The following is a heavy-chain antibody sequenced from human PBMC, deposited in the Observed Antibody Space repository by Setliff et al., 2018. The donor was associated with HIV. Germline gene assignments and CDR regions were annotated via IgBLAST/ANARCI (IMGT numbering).Heavy chain of an antibody. CDR3: ARDPRVFDY. CDR2: INTKTGHP. CDR1: GYTFTGHA. Sequence: ASVKVSCKASGYTFTGHAMNWVRQAPGQGLEWMGWINTKTGHPTYAQGFTGRFVFSLDTSVSTAYLQISSLKAEDTAVYYCARDPRVFDYWGQGTLVTVSS. V-gene: IGHV7-4-1*02. J-gene: IGHJ4*02.